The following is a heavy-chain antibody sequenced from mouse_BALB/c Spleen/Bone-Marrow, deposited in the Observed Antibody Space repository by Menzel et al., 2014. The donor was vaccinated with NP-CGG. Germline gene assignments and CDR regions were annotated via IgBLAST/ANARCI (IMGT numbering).Heavy chain of an antibody. D-gene: IGHD1-1*01. Sequence: EVKLMESGGGLVKPGGSLRLSCAASGFTFSSYGMSWVRQTPEKRLEWVATISGGGSYTYYPDSVKGRFTISRDNAKNNPYLQMSSLRSEDTALYYCARQYGSSYFDYWGQGTTLTVSS. V-gene: IGHV5-9-2*01. CDR3: ARQYGSSYFDY. CDR2: ISGGGSYT. J-gene: IGHJ2*01. CDR1: GFTFSSYG.